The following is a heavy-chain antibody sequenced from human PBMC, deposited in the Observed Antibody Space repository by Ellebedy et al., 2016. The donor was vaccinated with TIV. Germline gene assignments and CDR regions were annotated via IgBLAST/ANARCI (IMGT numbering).Heavy chain of an antibody. D-gene: IGHD2-2*01. Sequence: GESLKISCAASGFPFSTYVMHWVRPAPGKGLEWAAVIWSDGSSKYYADSVKGRFTISGDSSKNTVYLQMTSLRADDTAVYYCARGGYCSSTSCAPADAFDVWGPGTEVTISS. V-gene: IGHV3-33*01. J-gene: IGHJ3*01. CDR1: GFPFSTYV. CDR3: ARGGYCSSTSCAPADAFDV. CDR2: IWSDGSSK.